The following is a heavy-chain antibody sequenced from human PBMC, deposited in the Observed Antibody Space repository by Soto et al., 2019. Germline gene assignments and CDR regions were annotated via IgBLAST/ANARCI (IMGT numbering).Heavy chain of an antibody. J-gene: IGHJ4*02. CDR3: DGRLGD. CDR2: INTGGNYT. V-gene: IGHV3-74*01. D-gene: IGHD4-17*01. Sequence: EVQLVESGGGLVQPGGSLRLSCAASGFTFSSYWMHWVRQAPEKGLVWVSRINTGGNYTSYADSVKGRFTISRDNAKNTLFLQLNSLRDEDTAVYYSDGRLGDWGQGNLVTVSS. CDR1: GFTFSSYW.